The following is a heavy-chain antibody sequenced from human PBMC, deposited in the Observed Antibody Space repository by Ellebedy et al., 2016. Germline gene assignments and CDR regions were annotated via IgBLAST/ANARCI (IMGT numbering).Heavy chain of an antibody. CDR1: GFTFSICG. CDR2: IVSSGREA. J-gene: IGHJ4*02. V-gene: IGHV3-21*06. D-gene: IGHD3-3*01. Sequence: GGSLRLSXVASGFTFSICGMTWVRQAPGKGLEWVATIVSSGREAYYAEPLKGRFTISRDNVMNLVYLQSNSLRVEDTAVYYCTRDGSEWSRDVWGQGTLVTVSS. CDR3: TRDGSEWSRDV.